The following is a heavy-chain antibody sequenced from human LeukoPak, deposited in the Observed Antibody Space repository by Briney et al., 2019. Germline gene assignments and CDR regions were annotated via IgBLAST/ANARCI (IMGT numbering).Heavy chain of an antibody. Sequence: SETLSLTCVVYGGSLSGYYWSWIRQSPGKGLEWIGEINHSGCTTYNPSLKSRVTISVDTSKNQFSLKLSSVTAADTAVYYCARDISAVTTGDYWGQGTLVTVSS. CDR1: GGSLSGYY. D-gene: IGHD4-17*01. V-gene: IGHV4-34*01. CDR3: ARDISAVTTGDY. CDR2: INHSGCT. J-gene: IGHJ4*02.